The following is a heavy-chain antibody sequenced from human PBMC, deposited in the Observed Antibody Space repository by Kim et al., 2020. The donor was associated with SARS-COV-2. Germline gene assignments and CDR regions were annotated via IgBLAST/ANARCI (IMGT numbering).Heavy chain of an antibody. CDR3: ARVYCGGDCYRGAFDI. J-gene: IGHJ3*02. Sequence: ASVKVSCKASGYTFSSYGISWVRQAPGQGLEWMGWISGYNSNTNYAQKFQDRVAMTTETSTNTAYMELRSLRSDDTAVYFCARVYCGGDCYRGAFDIWGQGTMVTVSS. V-gene: IGHV1-18*01. CDR1: GYTFSSYG. CDR2: ISGYNSNT. D-gene: IGHD2-21*02.